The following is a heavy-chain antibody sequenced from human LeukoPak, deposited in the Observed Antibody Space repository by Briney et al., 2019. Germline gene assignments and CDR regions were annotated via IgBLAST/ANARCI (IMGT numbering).Heavy chain of an antibody. CDR2: ISAYNGNT. V-gene: IGHV1-18*01. CDR1: GYTFTSYG. J-gene: IGHJ6*03. Sequence: ASVKVSCKASGYTFTSYGISWVRQAPGQGLEWMGWISAYNGNTNYAQKLQGRVTMTTDTSTSTAYMELRSLRSDDTAVYYCARAPWIPSAPHYMDVWGKGTTVTVSS. CDR3: ARAPWIPSAPHYMDV. D-gene: IGHD5-18*01.